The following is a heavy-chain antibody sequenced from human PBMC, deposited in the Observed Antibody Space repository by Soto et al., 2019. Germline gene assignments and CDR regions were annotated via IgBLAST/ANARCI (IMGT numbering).Heavy chain of an antibody. CDR1: GGSISSGGYY. D-gene: IGHD1-26*01. V-gene: IGHV4-31*03. CDR2: IYYSGST. CDR3: ARGVGVGATHPFDY. Sequence: QVQLQESGPGLVKPSQTLSLTCTVSGGSISSGGYYWSWIRQHPGKGVEWIGYIYYSGSTYYNPSLKSRVTISVDTSKNQCSLKLSSVTAADTAVYYCARGVGVGATHPFDYWGQGTLVTVSS. J-gene: IGHJ4*02.